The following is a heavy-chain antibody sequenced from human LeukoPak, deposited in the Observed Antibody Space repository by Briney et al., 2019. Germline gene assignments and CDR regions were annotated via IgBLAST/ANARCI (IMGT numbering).Heavy chain of an antibody. CDR2: ISYDGSNK. J-gene: IGHJ4*02. CDR1: GFTFSSYG. D-gene: IGHD2-15*01. CDR3: AKAPPSVVVVAATHLDY. V-gene: IGHV3-30*18. Sequence: GGSLGLSCAASGFTFSSYGMHWVRQAPGKGLEWVAVISYDGSNKYYADSVKGRFTISRDNSKSTLYLQMNSLRAEDTAVYYCAKAPPSVVVVAATHLDYWGQGTLVTVSS.